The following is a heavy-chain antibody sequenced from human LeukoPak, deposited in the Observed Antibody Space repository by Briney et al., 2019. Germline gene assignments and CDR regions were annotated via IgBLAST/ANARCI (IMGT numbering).Heavy chain of an antibody. V-gene: IGHV3-23*01. J-gene: IGHJ4*02. Sequence: PGGSLRLSCAASGFTFSNDAMTWVRQAPGQGLEWVSTITGSDDRTYYADSVEGRFTISRDYSTNTMHMQMNSLRTEDTAMYYCAKGPQLNSGYHPDYWGQGTLVTVSS. CDR3: AKGPQLNSGYHPDY. CDR1: GFTFSNDA. D-gene: IGHD3-22*01. CDR2: ITGSDDRT.